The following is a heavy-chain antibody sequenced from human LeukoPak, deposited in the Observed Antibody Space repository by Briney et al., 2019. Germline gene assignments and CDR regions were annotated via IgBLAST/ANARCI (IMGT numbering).Heavy chain of an antibody. CDR1: GFTFGDYA. J-gene: IGHJ4*02. Sequence: GGSLKLSCTASGFTFGDYAMSWVRQAPGKGLEWVANIKQDGTEKYYVDSVKGRFTISRDNAKNSLYLQMNSLRAEDTAVYYCARVWSTSCYRYWGQGTLVTVSS. V-gene: IGHV3-7*01. CDR2: IKQDGTEK. CDR3: ARVWSTSCYRY. D-gene: IGHD2-2*02.